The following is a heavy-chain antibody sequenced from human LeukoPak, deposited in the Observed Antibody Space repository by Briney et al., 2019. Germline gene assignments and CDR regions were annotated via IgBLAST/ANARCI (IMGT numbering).Heavy chain of an antibody. J-gene: IGHJ4*02. V-gene: IGHV1-69*05. Sequence: ASVKVSCKASGYTFTSYYMHWVRQAPGQGLEWMGGIIPIFGTANYAQKFQGRVTITTDESTSTAYMELSSLRSEDTAVYYCAALFSNIAAAPHPLKSDYWGQGTLVTVSS. CDR1: GYTFTSYY. CDR3: AALFSNIAAAPHPLKSDY. CDR2: IIPIFGTA. D-gene: IGHD6-13*01.